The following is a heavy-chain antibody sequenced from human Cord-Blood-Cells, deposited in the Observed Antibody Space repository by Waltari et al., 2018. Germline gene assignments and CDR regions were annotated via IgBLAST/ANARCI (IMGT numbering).Heavy chain of an antibody. D-gene: IGHD6-13*01. J-gene: IGHJ3*01. Sequence: QLQLQESGPGLVKPSETLSLTCTVSGGSISSSSYYWGWIRQPPGKGLEWIGSIYYSGTTYYNPSLTSRVTISVDTSKNQFSLKLSSVTAADTAVYYCARFIAAAGTSVWGQGTMVTVSS. CDR3: ARFIAAAGTSV. V-gene: IGHV4-39*07. CDR1: GGSISSSSYY. CDR2: IYYSGTT.